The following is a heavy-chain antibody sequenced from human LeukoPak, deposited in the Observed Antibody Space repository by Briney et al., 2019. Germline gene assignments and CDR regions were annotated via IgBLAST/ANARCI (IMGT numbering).Heavy chain of an antibody. Sequence: GESLKISCQGSRYIFNSYWIAWVRQMPGKGLEWMAIIYPGDSDSRYMPSFQGQVTISVDRSINTAYLQWTSLKASDSAMYYCARLSTVTIRAAALDYWGQGALVTVSS. CDR2: IYPGDSDS. D-gene: IGHD4-17*01. CDR3: ARLSTVTIRAAALDY. V-gene: IGHV5-51*01. J-gene: IGHJ4*02. CDR1: RYIFNSYW.